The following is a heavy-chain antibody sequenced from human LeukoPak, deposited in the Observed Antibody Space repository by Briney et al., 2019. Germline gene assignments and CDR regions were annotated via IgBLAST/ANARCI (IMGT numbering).Heavy chain of an antibody. J-gene: IGHJ4*02. CDR2: ISSSSSTI. CDR3: ARDRLSGSYHDY. V-gene: IGHV3-48*01. Sequence: PGGSLRLSCAASGFTFSSYSMNWVRQAPGKGLEWVSYISSSSSTIYYADSVKGRFTISRDNAKNSMYLQMNSLRAEDSTVYYCARDRLSGSYHDYWGQGTLVTVSS. CDR1: GFTFSSYS. D-gene: IGHD1-26*01.